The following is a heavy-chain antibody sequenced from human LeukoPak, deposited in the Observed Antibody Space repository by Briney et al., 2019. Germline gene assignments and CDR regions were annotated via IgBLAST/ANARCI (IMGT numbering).Heavy chain of an antibody. CDR3: ARLGY. CDR1: EFTFSRSW. Sequence: GGSLRLSCTASEFTFSRSWMSWVRQAPGKGLEWVANIKQDGSEKYYVDSVKGRLTISRDNAKNSLYLQMNSLRAEDTAVYYCARLGYWGQGTLVTVSS. J-gene: IGHJ4*02. CDR2: IKQDGSEK. V-gene: IGHV3-7*03.